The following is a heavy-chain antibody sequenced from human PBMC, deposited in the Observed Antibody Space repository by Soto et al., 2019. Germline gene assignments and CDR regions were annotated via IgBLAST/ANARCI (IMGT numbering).Heavy chain of an antibody. V-gene: IGHV3-30*18. CDR2: ISYDGSNK. CDR3: AKDTIAVAPTFDY. D-gene: IGHD6-19*01. J-gene: IGHJ4*02. CDR1: GFTFSSYG. Sequence: ESGGGVVQPGRSLRLSCAASGFTFSSYGMHWVRQAPGKGLEWVAVISYDGSNKYYADSVKVRFTISRDNSKNTLYLQMNSLRAEDTAVYYCAKDTIAVAPTFDYWGQGTLVTVSS.